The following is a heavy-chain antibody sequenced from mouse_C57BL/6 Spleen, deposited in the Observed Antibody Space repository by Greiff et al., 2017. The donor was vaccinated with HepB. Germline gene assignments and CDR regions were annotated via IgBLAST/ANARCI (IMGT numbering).Heavy chain of an antibody. CDR3: ARGHYGNYGGFDY. Sequence: DVQLQESGPELVKPGDSVKISCKASGYSFTGYFMNWVMQSHGKSLEWIGRINPYNGDTFYNQKFKGKATLTVDKSSSTAHMELRSLTSEDSAVYYCARGHYGNYGGFDYWGQGTTLTVSS. CDR2: INPYNGDT. D-gene: IGHD2-1*01. V-gene: IGHV1-20*01. CDR1: GYSFTGYF. J-gene: IGHJ2*01.